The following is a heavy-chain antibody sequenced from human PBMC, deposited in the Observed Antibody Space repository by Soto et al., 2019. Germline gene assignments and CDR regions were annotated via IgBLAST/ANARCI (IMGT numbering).Heavy chain of an antibody. V-gene: IGHV5-51*01. CDR2: IYPGDSDT. Sequence: PGESLKISCKGSGYTFTSYWIAWVRQMPGKGLEWMGLIYPGDSDTRYSPSFQGQVTISADKFISTAYLQWSSLKASDTALYYCGKDRCGPSCPNNLGIGDFDPWCQGTLVTVSS. D-gene: IGHD2-21*01. J-gene: IGHJ5*02. CDR1: GYTFTSYW. CDR3: GKDRCGPSCPNNLGIGDFDP.